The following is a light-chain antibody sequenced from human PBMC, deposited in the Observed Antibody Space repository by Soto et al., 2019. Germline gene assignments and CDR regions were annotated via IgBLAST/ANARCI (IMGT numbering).Light chain of an antibody. CDR2: GAS. V-gene: IGKV3-20*01. J-gene: IGKJ4*02. CDR3: QQDGSSSWT. Sequence: LTVSPGQRATLSCRASQSVNSNLAWYQQKPGQAPTLLIYGASTRATGIPDRFSGSGSGTDFTLTISRLEPDDFAVYYCQQDGSSSWTFGGGTKVDIK. CDR1: QSVNSN.